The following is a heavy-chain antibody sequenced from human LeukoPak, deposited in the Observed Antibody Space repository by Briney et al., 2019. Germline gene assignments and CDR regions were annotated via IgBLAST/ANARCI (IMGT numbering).Heavy chain of an antibody. D-gene: IGHD2-2*01. Sequence: PGGSLRLSCAASGFSFSSSGMNWVRQAPGKGLEWVSYIDTSSATKNYADSVKGRFTISRDNAKDSLYLQMNSLRVEDTAVYYCARDLDLIYCSSTGCSLFDYWGQGTLVTVSS. CDR1: GFSFSSSG. V-gene: IGHV3-48*01. J-gene: IGHJ4*02. CDR3: ARDLDLIYCSSTGCSLFDY. CDR2: IDTSSATK.